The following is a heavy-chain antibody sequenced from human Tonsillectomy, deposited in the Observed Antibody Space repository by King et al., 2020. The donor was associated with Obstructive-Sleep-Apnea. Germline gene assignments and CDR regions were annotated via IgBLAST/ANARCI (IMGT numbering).Heavy chain of an antibody. CDR1: GFIFSSYS. V-gene: IGHV3-48*04. D-gene: IGHD3-3*01. CDR3: VKDVYWSFDY. Sequence: VQLVESGGGLVQPGGSLRLSCAASGFIFSSYSMNWVRQAPGKGLELVSYISESSKTIYYADSVKGRFTISRDNAKNSLYLQMNSLRVEDTALYYCVKDVYWSFDYWGQGALVTVSS. CDR2: ISESSKTI. J-gene: IGHJ4*02.